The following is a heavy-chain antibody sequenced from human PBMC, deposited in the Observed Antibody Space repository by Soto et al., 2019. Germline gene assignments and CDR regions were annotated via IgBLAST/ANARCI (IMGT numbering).Heavy chain of an antibody. J-gene: IGHJ4*02. Sequence: SETLSLTCTVSGGSISSYYWSWIRQPPGKGLEWIGYIYYSGSTNYNPSLKSRVTISVDTSKNQFSLKLSSVTAADTAVYYCASILTGNDYWGQGTLVTVSS. D-gene: IGHD3-9*01. V-gene: IGHV4-59*01. CDR2: IYYSGST. CDR3: ASILTGNDY. CDR1: GGSISSYY.